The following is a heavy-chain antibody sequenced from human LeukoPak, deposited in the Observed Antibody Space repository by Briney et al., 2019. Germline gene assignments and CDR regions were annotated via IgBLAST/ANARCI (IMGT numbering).Heavy chain of an antibody. V-gene: IGHV3-21*01. J-gene: IGHJ4*02. CDR1: GFTFSSYS. CDR3: ARFKGTPYYFDY. CDR2: ISSSRSYI. D-gene: IGHD1-14*01. Sequence: GGSLRLSCAASGFTFSSYSMNWVRQAPGKGLEWVSFISSSRSYIYYADSVKGRFTISRDNAKNSLYLQMNSLRAEDTAVYYCARFKGTPYYFDYWGRGTLVTVSS.